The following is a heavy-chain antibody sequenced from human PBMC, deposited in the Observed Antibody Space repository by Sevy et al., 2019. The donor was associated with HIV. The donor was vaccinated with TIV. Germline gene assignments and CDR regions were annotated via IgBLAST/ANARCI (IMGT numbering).Heavy chain of an antibody. CDR2: IYYSGST. Sequence: SETLSLTCTVSGGSVSSGSYYWSWIRQPPGKGLEWIGYIYYSGSTNYNPSLKSRVTISVDTSKNQFSLKLSSVTAADTAVYYCASGVAYCGGDCYSQFDYWGQGTLVTVSS. D-gene: IGHD2-21*02. V-gene: IGHV4-61*01. CDR3: ASGVAYCGGDCYSQFDY. CDR1: GGSVSSGSYY. J-gene: IGHJ4*02.